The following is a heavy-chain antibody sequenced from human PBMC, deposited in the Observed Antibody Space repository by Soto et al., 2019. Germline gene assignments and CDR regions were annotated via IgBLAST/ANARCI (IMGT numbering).Heavy chain of an antibody. V-gene: IGHV3-33*01. CDR2: IWYDGSNK. CDR1: GFTFSSYG. J-gene: IGHJ4*02. CDR3: ARRDSSGWYSLDY. D-gene: IGHD6-19*01. Sequence: QVQLVESGGGVVQPGRSLRLSCAASGFTFSSYGMHWVRQAPGKGLEWVAVIWYDGSNKYYADSVKGRFTISRDNSENRLHLQMNSLRAEDTAVYFCARRDSSGWYSLDYWGQGTLVTVSS.